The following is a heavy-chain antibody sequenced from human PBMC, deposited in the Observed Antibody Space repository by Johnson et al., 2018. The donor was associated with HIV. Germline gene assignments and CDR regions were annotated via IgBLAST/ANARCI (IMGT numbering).Heavy chain of an antibody. CDR2: ISYDGSNK. Sequence: QVQLVESGGGVVQPGRSLRLSCAASGFTFSSYAMHWVRQAQGKGLEWVAVISYDGSNKYYADSVKGRFTISRDNSKNTLYLQMNSLRAEDTAVYYCAKDLDSSSWGAFDIWGQGTMVTVSS. CDR1: GFTFSSYA. D-gene: IGHD6-6*01. CDR3: AKDLDSSSWGAFDI. J-gene: IGHJ3*02. V-gene: IGHV3-30-3*01.